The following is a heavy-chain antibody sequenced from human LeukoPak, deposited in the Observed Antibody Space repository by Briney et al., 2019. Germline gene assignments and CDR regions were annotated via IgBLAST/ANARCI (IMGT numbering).Heavy chain of an antibody. CDR2: INPNSGGT. CDR1: GYIFTDYY. J-gene: IGHJ4*02. Sequence: ASVRVSCTASGYIFTDYYMHWVRQAPGQGLEWMGWINPNSGGTNYAQKFQGRVTMTRDTSISTVDMELSRLRSDDTAVYYCARSYGSSQRGYWGQGTLVTVSS. D-gene: IGHD6-13*01. V-gene: IGHV1-2*02. CDR3: ARSYGSSQRGY.